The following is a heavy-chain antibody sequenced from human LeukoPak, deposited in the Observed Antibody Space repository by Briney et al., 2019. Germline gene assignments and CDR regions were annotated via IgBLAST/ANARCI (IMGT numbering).Heavy chain of an antibody. CDR1: GFTFSSYA. Sequence: SGGSLRLSCAASGFTFSSYAMSWVRQAPGKGLEWVSAISGSGGSTYYADSVKGRFTISRDNSENTLYLQMNSLRAEDTAVYYCAKIAYYDFWSGQPHYWGQGTLVTVSS. CDR2: ISGSGGST. CDR3: AKIAYYDFWSGQPHY. V-gene: IGHV3-23*01. D-gene: IGHD3-3*01. J-gene: IGHJ4*02.